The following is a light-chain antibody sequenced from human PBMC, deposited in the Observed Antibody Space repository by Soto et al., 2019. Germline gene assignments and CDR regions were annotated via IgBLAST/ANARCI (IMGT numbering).Light chain of an antibody. J-gene: IGKJ3*01. CDR1: QSISTY. CDR2: DAS. Sequence: EIVLTQSPATLSLSPGERATLSCRASQSISTYLAWYQQRPGQAPRLLIHDASSRAPGIPARFSGSGSGTDFTLTISSLEPEDFAVYYCQQRSNWPPFTFGPGTKVDIK. V-gene: IGKV3-11*01. CDR3: QQRSNWPPFT.